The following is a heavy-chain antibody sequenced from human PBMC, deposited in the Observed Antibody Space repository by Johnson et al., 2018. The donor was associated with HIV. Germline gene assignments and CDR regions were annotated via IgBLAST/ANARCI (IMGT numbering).Heavy chain of an antibody. V-gene: IGHV3-20*04. J-gene: IGHJ3*02. CDR1: GFTFDDYA. D-gene: IGHD1-26*01. CDR3: ARAYSGSYSPRSAFDI. Sequence: VQLVESGGGLVQPGRSLKLSCAASGFTFDDYAMHWVRQTPGKGLEWVSGINWNGGSTGYADSVKGRFTISRDNAKNSLYLQMNSLRAEDTALYYCARAYSGSYSPRSAFDIWGQGTMVTVSS. CDR2: INWNGGST.